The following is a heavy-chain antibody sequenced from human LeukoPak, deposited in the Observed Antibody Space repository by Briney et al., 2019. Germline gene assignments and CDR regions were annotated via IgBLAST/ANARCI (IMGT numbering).Heavy chain of an antibody. V-gene: IGHV4-31*03. CDR1: GGSISSGGYY. CDR2: IYYSGST. J-gene: IGHJ5*02. CDR3: AGNRLLLWFGEPSPGWFDP. Sequence: PSETLSLTCTVSGGSISSGGYYWSWIRQHPGKGLEWIGYIYYSGSTYHNPSLKSRVTISVDTSKNQFSLKLSSVTAADTAVYYCAGNRLLLWFGEPSPGWFDPWGQGTLVTVSS. D-gene: IGHD3-10*01.